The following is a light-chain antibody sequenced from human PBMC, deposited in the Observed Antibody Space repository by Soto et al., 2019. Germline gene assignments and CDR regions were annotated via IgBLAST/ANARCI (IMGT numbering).Light chain of an antibody. V-gene: IGKV1-5*03. J-gene: IGKJ1*01. Sequence: DIQVTQSPSTLSASVGDRVTITCRASQSIGSWLAWYQQKPQKAPRLLIDKASTLESGVPSRFRGGGSGTDFTLTISSLQPEDFATYYCQEYKNYPWTFGQGTKVEV. CDR1: QSIGSW. CDR2: KAS. CDR3: QEYKNYPWT.